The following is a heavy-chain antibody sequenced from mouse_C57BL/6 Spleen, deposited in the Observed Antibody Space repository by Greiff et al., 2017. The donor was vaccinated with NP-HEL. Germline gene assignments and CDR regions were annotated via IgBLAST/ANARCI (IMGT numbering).Heavy chain of an antibody. J-gene: IGHJ3*01. CDR3: TTCDSSAWFAY. CDR2: IDPEDGDT. Sequence: VQLQQSGAELVRPGASVKLSCTASGFNIKDYYMHWVKQRPEQGLEWIGRIDPEDGDTEYAPKFQGKATMTADTSSNTAYLQLSSLTSEDTAVYYCTTCDSSAWFAYWGQGTLVTVSA. CDR1: GFNIKDYY. D-gene: IGHD1-3*01. V-gene: IGHV14-1*01.